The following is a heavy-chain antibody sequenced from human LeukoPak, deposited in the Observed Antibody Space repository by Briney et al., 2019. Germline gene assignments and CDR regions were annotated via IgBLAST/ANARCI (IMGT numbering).Heavy chain of an antibody. CDR2: IYSGGST. Sequence: GGSLRLSCAASGLTVTINHMSWVRQAPGKGLEWVSIIYSGGSTYYADSVKGRFTISGDSSKNSLFLQMNSLRVEDTAVYYCARGVPHFDQWGQGTLVTVSS. CDR1: GLTVTINH. CDR3: ARGVPHFDQ. J-gene: IGHJ4*02. V-gene: IGHV3-66*01.